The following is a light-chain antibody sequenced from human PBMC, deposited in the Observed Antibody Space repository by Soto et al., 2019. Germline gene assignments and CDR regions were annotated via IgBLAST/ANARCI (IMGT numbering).Light chain of an antibody. V-gene: IGLV2-14*01. CDR2: EVS. J-gene: IGLJ3*02. Sequence: QSVLTQPASVSGSPGQSITISCTGTSSDVGAYDYVSWYQQHPGKAPKFMLYEVSNRPSGLSDRFSGSKSGNTASLTISGLQAEDGADYYCSSFTTSKTWVFGGGTKLTVL. CDR1: SSDVGAYDY. CDR3: SSFTTSKTWV.